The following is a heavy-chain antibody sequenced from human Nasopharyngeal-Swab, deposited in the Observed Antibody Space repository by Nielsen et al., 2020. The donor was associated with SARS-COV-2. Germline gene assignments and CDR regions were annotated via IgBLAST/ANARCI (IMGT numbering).Heavy chain of an antibody. CDR2: NNYTDST. D-gene: IGHD3-10*01. J-gene: IGHJ5*02. V-gene: IGHV4-39*07. CDR1: GGSFSSSSYN. Sequence: SETLSLTCTVSGGSFSSSSYNWVWIRQPPGKGLEWIGSNNYTDSTYYNPSLKSRVTISIATSKNQFSLKLSSVTAAATAVYFCAREDKGLLWFGELLLRWFDPWGQGTLVTVSS. CDR3: AREDKGLLWFGELLLRWFDP.